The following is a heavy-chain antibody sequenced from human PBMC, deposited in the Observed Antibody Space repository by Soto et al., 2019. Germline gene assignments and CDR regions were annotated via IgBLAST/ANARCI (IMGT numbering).Heavy chain of an antibody. D-gene: IGHD2-15*01. V-gene: IGHV1-3*01. CDR2: INAGNGNT. CDR3: ARGFIGCSANCFAP. Sequence: QVQLVQSGAEVKKPGASVKVSCKASGYTFTSYAMHWVRQAPGQRLGWMGWINAGNGNTKYSQKFQGRDTITRDTASSTAYMELSSLRSEDTGVFYCARGFIGCSANCFAPWGPGTLVTVS. CDR1: GYTFTSYA. J-gene: IGHJ5*02.